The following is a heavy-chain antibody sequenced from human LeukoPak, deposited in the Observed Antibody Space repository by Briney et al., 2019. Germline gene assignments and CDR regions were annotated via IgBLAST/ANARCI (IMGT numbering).Heavy chain of an antibody. V-gene: IGHV4-39*07. CDR2: IYYSGST. CDR1: GGSLSSSSYY. Sequence: PSETLSLTCTVSGGSLSSSSYYWGWVRQPPGTGLEWLGSIYYSGSTYYNPSLKSRVTISVDTSKNQCSLKLSSVTAADTAVYYCARYSTTVTSYYFDYWGQGTLVTVSS. CDR3: ARYSTTVTSYYFDY. J-gene: IGHJ4*02. D-gene: IGHD4-17*01.